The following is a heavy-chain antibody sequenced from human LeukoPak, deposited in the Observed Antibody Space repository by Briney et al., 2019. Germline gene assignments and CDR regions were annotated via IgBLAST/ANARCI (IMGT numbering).Heavy chain of an antibody. D-gene: IGHD6-13*01. Sequence: GASVMVSCKTSGYTFTNHGISWVRQAPGQGLEWMGWISGYNGNTNYVQKFRGRVTMTTDTSTSTAYMELRSLRSDDTAVYYCARGYSSSWSDYWGQGTLVTVSS. CDR2: ISGYNGNT. V-gene: IGHV1-18*01. J-gene: IGHJ4*02. CDR1: GYTFTNHG. CDR3: ARGYSSSWSDY.